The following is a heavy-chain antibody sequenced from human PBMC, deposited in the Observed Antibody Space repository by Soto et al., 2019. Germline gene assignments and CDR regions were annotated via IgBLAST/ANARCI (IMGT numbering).Heavy chain of an antibody. V-gene: IGHV3-30-3*01. Sequence: QVQLVESGGGVVQPGRSLRLSCAASGFTFSSYAMHWVRQAPGKGLEWVAVISYDGSNKYYADSVKGRFTISRDNSKNTLYLQMNSLRAEDTAVYYCARDSSNYGDYAIDYWGQGTLVTVSS. D-gene: IGHD4-17*01. CDR3: ARDSSNYGDYAIDY. J-gene: IGHJ4*02. CDR2: ISYDGSNK. CDR1: GFTFSSYA.